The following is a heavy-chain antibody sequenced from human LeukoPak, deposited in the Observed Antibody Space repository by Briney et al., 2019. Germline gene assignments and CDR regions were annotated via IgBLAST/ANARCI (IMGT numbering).Heavy chain of an antibody. CDR3: ARELPYGDYVFDY. D-gene: IGHD4-17*01. J-gene: IGHJ4*02. CDR2: IWYDGSNK. CDR1: GFTFGSYG. Sequence: GGSLRLSCAASGFTFGSYGMHWVRQAPGKGLEWVAVIWYDGSNKYYADSVKGRFTISRDNSKNTLYLQMNSLRAEDTAVYYCARELPYGDYVFDYWGQGTLVTVSS. V-gene: IGHV3-33*01.